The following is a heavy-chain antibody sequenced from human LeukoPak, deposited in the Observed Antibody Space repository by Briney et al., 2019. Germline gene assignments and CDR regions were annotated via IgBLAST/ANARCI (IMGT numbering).Heavy chain of an antibody. CDR2: ISVGVGST. V-gene: IGHV3-23*01. CDR1: GSTLTKYA. D-gene: IGHD3-10*01. J-gene: IGHJ4*02. Sequence: GGSLRLSCAASGSTLTKYAMSWVRQVPGKGLEWVSAISVGVGSTYYADSVKGRFTISRDSSKNTLFLQMNSLRAEDTAVYYCAQRELSVIYWGQGTLVTVSS. CDR3: AQRELSVIY.